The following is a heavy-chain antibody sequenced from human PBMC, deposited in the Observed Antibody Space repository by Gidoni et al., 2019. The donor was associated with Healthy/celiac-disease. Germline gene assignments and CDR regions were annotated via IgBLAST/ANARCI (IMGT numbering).Heavy chain of an antibody. CDR1: GYTFPSYG. V-gene: IGHV1-18*01. Sequence: QLQLVPSGAEVKKPGASVKVPCTTSGYTFPSYGISWVRQAPGQGLEWRGWISAYNGNTNDAQKLQGRVTMTTDTSTSTADMELRSLRSDDTAVYYCARDIIAAAGTLHCMDVWGQGTTVTVSS. J-gene: IGHJ6*02. CDR2: ISAYNGNT. CDR3: ARDIIAAAGTLHCMDV. D-gene: IGHD6-13*01.